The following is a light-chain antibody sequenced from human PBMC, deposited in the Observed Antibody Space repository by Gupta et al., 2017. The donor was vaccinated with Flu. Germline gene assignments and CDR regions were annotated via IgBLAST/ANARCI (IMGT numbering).Light chain of an antibody. V-gene: IGKV1-9*01. CDR3: QQLNSYPHT. Sequence: GDRVTITCRASQGISNYLAWYQQKPGKAPNLLIYVASTLQSGVPSRFSGSGSGTEFTLTISSLQPEDIATYYCQQLNSYPHTFGQGTKLEIK. J-gene: IGKJ2*01. CDR1: QGISNY. CDR2: VAS.